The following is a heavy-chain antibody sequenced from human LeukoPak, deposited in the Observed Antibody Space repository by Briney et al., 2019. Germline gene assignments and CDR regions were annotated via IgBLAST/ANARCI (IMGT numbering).Heavy chain of an antibody. CDR3: ARDGDCTNGVCPDY. D-gene: IGHD2-8*01. CDR2: IYYSGST. CDR1: GGSISSSSYY. Sequence: PSETLSLTCTVSGGSISSSSYYWGWIRQPPGKGLEWIGSIYYSGSTYYNPSLKSRVTISVDTSKNQFSLKLSSVTAADTAVYYCARDGDCTNGVCPDYWGQGTLVTVSS. V-gene: IGHV4-39*07. J-gene: IGHJ4*02.